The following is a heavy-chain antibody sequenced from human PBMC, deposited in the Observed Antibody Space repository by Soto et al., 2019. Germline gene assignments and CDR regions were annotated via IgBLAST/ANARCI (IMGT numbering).Heavy chain of an antibody. Sequence: QLQLQESGPGLVKPSETLSLTCTVSGGSISSSSYYWGWIRQPPGKGLEWIGSIYYSGSTYYNPSLKSRVTISVDTSKNQFSLKLSSVTAADTAVYYCARLRPYYYDSSGPQGAFDIWGQGTMVTVSS. J-gene: IGHJ3*02. CDR2: IYYSGST. CDR1: GGSISSSSYY. CDR3: ARLRPYYYDSSGPQGAFDI. D-gene: IGHD3-22*01. V-gene: IGHV4-39*01.